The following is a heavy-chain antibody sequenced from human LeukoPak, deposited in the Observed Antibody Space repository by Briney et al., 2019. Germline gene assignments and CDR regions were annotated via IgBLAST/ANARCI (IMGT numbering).Heavy chain of an antibody. CDR1: GFTFNNYG. J-gene: IGHJ4*02. Sequence: GGSLRLSCAASGFTFNNYGMNWVRQAPGKGLEWVSSISSDATNIYYIDSVKGRFTISRDNAKNSLYLQMNSLRAEDTAVYYCARDGSGSGDVWGQGTLVTVSS. D-gene: IGHD2-15*01. CDR3: ARDGSGSGDV. CDR2: ISSDATNI. V-gene: IGHV3-21*01.